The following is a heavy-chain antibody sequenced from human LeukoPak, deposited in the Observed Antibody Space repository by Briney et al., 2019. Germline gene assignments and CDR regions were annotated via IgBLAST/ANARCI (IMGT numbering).Heavy chain of an antibody. CDR2: IRQDDSEK. Sequence: GGSLRLSCSASGFTFSDYWMMWVRQAPGKGLEWVGNIRQDDSEKNYVDSVKGRFTISRDNAKNSLYLQMNSLRAEDTALYYCAKDISGSGSIWGQGTLVTVSS. CDR3: AKDISGSGSI. V-gene: IGHV3-7*03. CDR1: GFTFSDYW. D-gene: IGHD3-10*01. J-gene: IGHJ4*02.